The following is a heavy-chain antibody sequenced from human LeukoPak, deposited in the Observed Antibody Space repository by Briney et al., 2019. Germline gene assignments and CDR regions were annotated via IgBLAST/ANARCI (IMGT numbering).Heavy chain of an antibody. V-gene: IGHV1-18*01. D-gene: IGHD1-1*01. CDR1: GYTFSNSG. Sequence: ASVKVSCKASGYTFSNSGVIWVRQAPGQGLEWMGWINPYDGNTRYAQKFQGRVTLTTDTSTSTAYMDLRSLSSDDTAVYYCARGGAWSYAMDVWGQGTPVTVSS. CDR3: ARGGAWSYAMDV. CDR2: INPYDGNT. J-gene: IGHJ6*02.